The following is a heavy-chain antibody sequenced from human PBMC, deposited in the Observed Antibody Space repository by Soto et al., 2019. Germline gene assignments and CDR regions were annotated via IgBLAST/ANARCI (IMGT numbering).Heavy chain of an antibody. CDR2: ISGSGGST. D-gene: IGHD5-12*01. V-gene: IGHV3-23*01. J-gene: IGHJ2*01. CDR3: AKDGDGRWLQLNWYFDL. CDR1: GFTFSSYA. Sequence: EVQLLESGGGLVQPGGSLRLSCAASGFTFSSYAMSWVRQAPGKGLEWVSAISGSGGSTYYADSVKGRFTISRDNSTNTLYLQMNSLRAEDTAVYYCAKDGDGRWLQLNWYFDLWGRGTLVTVSS.